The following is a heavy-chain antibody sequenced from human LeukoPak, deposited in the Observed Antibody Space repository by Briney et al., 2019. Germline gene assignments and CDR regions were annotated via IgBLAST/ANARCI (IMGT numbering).Heavy chain of an antibody. CDR1: GFTFSRYW. V-gene: IGHV3-7*04. D-gene: IGHD5-12*01. CDR3: AREGGYSGYAPGSDAFDI. Sequence: PGGSLRLSCAASGFTFSRYWMSWVRQAPGKGLEWVANIKEDGSEKYYVDSVKGRFTISRDNAKNSLYLQMNSLRAEDTAIYYCAREGGYSGYAPGSDAFDIWGQGTKVTVSS. J-gene: IGHJ3*02. CDR2: IKEDGSEK.